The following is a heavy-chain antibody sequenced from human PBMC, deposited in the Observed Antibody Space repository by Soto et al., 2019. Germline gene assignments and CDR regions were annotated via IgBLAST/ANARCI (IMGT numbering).Heavy chain of an antibody. J-gene: IGHJ4*02. Sequence: QVPLVQSGAEVKKPGASVKVSCKASGYTFTSYGISWVRQAPGQGLEWMGWISAYNGNTNYAQKLQGRVTMTTDTSTSTAYMELRSLRSDDTAVYYCARVSRPYCSSTSCSNRDYWGQGTLVTVSS. CDR1: GYTFTSYG. V-gene: IGHV1-18*01. D-gene: IGHD2-2*01. CDR2: ISAYNGNT. CDR3: ARVSRPYCSSTSCSNRDY.